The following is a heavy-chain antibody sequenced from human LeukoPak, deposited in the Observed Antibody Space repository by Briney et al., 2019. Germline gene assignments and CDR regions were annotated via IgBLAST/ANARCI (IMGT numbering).Heavy chain of an antibody. J-gene: IGHJ4*02. V-gene: IGHV4-39*01. CDR1: GGSISSSSNY. CDR2: IYYSGST. CDR3: ARHEDRNWYFDH. D-gene: IGHD1-1*01. Sequence: PSETLSLTCSVSGGSISSSSNYWGWIRQPPGKGLEWIGTIYYSGSTYYNPSLKSRVTISVDTSKNQFSLKLSSVTAPDTAVYYCARHEDRNWYFDHWGQGTLVTVSS.